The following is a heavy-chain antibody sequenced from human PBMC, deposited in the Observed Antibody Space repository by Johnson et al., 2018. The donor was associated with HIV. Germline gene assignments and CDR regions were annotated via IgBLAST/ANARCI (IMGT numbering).Heavy chain of an antibody. D-gene: IGHD1-1*01. Sequence: VQLVESGGGLVQPGGSLRLSCAASGFTLSSYDMHWVRQATGKGLEWVSEIDTAGDTYYPGSVKGRFTTSRENAKNSLYLQMNSLRAEDTALYYCAKDSMNWNDETTDAFDIWGQGTMVTVSS. V-gene: IGHV3-13*01. CDR1: GFTLSSYD. CDR2: IDTAGDT. J-gene: IGHJ3*02. CDR3: AKDSMNWNDETTDAFDI.